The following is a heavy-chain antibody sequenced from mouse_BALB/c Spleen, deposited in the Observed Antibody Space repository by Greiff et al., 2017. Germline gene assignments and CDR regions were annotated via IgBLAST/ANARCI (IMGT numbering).Heavy chain of an antibody. D-gene: IGHD1-1*01. J-gene: IGHJ1*01. CDR2: INPSTGYT. V-gene: IGHV1-7*01. CDR1: GYTFTSYW. Sequence: LMESGAELAKPGASVKMSCKASGYTFTSYWMHWVKQRPGQGLEWIGYINPSTGYTEYNQKFKDKATLTADKSSSTAYMQLSSLTSEDSAVYYCARRGYGSSFTVWGAGTTVTVSS. CDR3: ARRGYGSSFTV.